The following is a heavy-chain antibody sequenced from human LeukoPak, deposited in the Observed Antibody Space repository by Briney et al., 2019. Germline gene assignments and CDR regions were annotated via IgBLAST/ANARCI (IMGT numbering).Heavy chain of an antibody. CDR3: ARSSSWSVGWFDP. J-gene: IGHJ5*02. CDR1: GYTFTGYY. Sequence: ASVKVSCKASGYTFTGYYMHWVRQAPGQGLEWMGWINPNSGGTNYAQKFQGRVTMTRDTSISTAYMELSRLRADDTAVYYCARSSSWSVGWFDPWGQGTLVTVSS. V-gene: IGHV1-2*02. CDR2: INPNSGGT. D-gene: IGHD6-13*01.